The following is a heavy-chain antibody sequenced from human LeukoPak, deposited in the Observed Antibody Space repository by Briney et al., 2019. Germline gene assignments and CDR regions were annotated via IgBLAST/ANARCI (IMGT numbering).Heavy chain of an antibody. D-gene: IGHD5-12*01. Sequence: PGGSLRLSXXXXGFTFSSYAMSWVRQAPGKGLEWVSAISGSGGSTYYADSVKGRFTISRDNSKNTLYLQMNSLRAEDTAVYYCAKGYSGYEVDAFDIWGQGTMVTVSS. J-gene: IGHJ3*02. CDR1: GFTFSSYA. CDR2: ISGSGGST. V-gene: IGHV3-23*01. CDR3: AKGYSGYEVDAFDI.